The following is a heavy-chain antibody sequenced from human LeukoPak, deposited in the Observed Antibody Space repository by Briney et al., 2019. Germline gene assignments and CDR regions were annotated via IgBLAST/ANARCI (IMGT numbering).Heavy chain of an antibody. J-gene: IGHJ4*02. CDR1: GFTFSSYW. CDR2: ISYDGSNK. V-gene: IGHV3-30*18. CDR3: AKDHSDYDFWSGSDGDY. D-gene: IGHD3-3*01. Sequence: PGGSLRLSCAASGFTFSSYWMSWVRQAPGKGLEWVAVISYDGSNKYYADSVKGRFTISRDNSKNTLYLQMNSLRAEDTAVYYCAKDHSDYDFWSGSDGDYWGQGTLVTVSS.